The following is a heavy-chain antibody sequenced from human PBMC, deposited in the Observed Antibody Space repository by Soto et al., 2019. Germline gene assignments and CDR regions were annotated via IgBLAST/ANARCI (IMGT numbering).Heavy chain of an antibody. V-gene: IGHV3-30*10. CDR3: VRGQFPGDYGYFDF. CDR1: GFRFSDYA. Sequence: QVQLVESGGGVVQPGRSLRLSCGASGFRFSDYALYWVRQAPDKGLEWLASASPDGIERYTHSVKGRFMISRDTSNYMLYLQMNSLRIDDTATYYCVRGQFPGDYGYFDFWGQGVLVTVSS. CDR2: ASPDGIER. D-gene: IGHD4-17*01. J-gene: IGHJ4*02.